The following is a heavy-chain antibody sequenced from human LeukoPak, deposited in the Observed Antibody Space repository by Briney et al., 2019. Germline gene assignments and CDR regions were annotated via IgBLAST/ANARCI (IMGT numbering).Heavy chain of an antibody. CDR1: GGSISSSSYY. CDR3: ARVFRDYYDSSGYIHY. D-gene: IGHD3-22*01. Sequence: SETLSLTCTVSGGSISSSSYYWGWIRQPPGKGLEWIGSIYYSGSTYYNPSLKSRVTISVDTSKNQFSLKLSSVTAADTAVYYCARVFRDYYDSSGYIHYWGQGTLVTVSS. J-gene: IGHJ4*02. V-gene: IGHV4-39*07. CDR2: IYYSGST.